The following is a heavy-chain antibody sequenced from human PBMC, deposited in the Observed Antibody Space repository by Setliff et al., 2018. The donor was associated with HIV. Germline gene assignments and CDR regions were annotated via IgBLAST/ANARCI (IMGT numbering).Heavy chain of an antibody. CDR1: GFSFSSYS. D-gene: IGHD3-22*01. Sequence: PGGSLRLSCGASGFSFSSYSMNWVRQAPGKGLEWVSYISPSSTIIYYPDSVKGRFTTSRDNARNSLYLEMNSLRADDTAVYYCARDFCGYYDSSGPLRSPGIDYWGQGSMVTVSS. J-gene: IGHJ4*02. V-gene: IGHV3-48*01. CDR2: ISPSSTII. CDR3: ARDFCGYYDSSGPLRSPGIDY.